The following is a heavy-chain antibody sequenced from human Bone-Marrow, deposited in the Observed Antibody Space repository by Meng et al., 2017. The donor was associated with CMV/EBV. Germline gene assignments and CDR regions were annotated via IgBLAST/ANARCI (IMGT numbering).Heavy chain of an antibody. CDR3: AKDLGVGWVSVTPDY. CDR2: IRYEGTTT. D-gene: IGHD3-16*01. V-gene: IGHV3-30*02. CDR1: GFTFSTHG. Sequence: GESLKISCAVSGFTFSTHGMYWVRQAPGKGLDWVAFIRYEGTTTYYADSVKGRFTISRDNSNNTLYLQMTRLQPEDTAVYYCAKDLGVGWVSVTPDYWGQGSLVTVSS. J-gene: IGHJ4*02.